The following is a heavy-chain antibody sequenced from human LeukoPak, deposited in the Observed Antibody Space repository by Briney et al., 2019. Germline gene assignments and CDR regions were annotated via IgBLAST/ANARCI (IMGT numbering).Heavy chain of an antibody. V-gene: IGHV3-20*04. D-gene: IGHD6-13*01. CDR3: ARGSTKYSSSWYRYYYYYYMDV. CDR1: GFTFDDYG. CDR2: INWNGGST. J-gene: IGHJ6*03. Sequence: GGSLRLSCADSGFTFDDYGMSWVRQAPGKGLEWVSGINWNGGSTGYADSVKGRFTISRDNAKNSLYLQMNSLRAEDTALYYCARGSTKYSSSWYRYYYYYYMDVWGKGTTVTVSS.